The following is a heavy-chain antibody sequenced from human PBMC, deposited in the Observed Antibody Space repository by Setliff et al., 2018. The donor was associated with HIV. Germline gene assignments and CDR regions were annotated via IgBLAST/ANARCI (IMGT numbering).Heavy chain of an antibody. J-gene: IGHJ4*02. Sequence: LSLTCTVSGGSISSHYWSWIRQPPGKGLEWIGNIYYSGSTNYNPSLKSRVTISVDTSKNQFSLKLSSVTAADTAVYYCASGEPYYYDSTGYSGNYFDYWGQGTLVTVSS. CDR2: IYYSGST. V-gene: IGHV4-59*11. CDR3: ASGEPYYYDSTGYSGNYFDY. D-gene: IGHD3-22*01. CDR1: GGSISSHY.